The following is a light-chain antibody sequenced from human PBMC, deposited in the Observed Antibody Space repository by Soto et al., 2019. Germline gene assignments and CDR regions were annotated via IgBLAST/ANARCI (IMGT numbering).Light chain of an antibody. J-gene: IGKJ3*01. CDR1: QSVSDDH. CDR3: RHYDRSPIST. CDR2: GAS. Sequence: EIVLTQSPGTLSLSPGERATLSCRASQSVSDDHFSWYHQKPGQPPRLLIYGASNRATGLPDRFSGSGFGTDFTLTISRLEPEDFATYYFRHYDRSPISTFGPGTNVDI. V-gene: IGKV3-20*01.